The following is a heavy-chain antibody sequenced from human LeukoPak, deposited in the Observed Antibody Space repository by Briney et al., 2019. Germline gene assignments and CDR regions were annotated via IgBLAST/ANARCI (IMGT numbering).Heavy chain of an antibody. CDR1: GGSISSRNW. CDR2: INHSGST. V-gene: IGHV4-4*02. Sequence: SETLSLTCTVSGGSISSRNWWSWIRQPPGKGLEWIGEINHSGSTNYNPSLKSRVTISVDTSKNQFSLKLSSVTAADTAVYYCARGIPYYDFWSGPIQAYYFDYWGQGTLVTVSS. J-gene: IGHJ4*02. CDR3: ARGIPYYDFWSGPIQAYYFDY. D-gene: IGHD3-3*01.